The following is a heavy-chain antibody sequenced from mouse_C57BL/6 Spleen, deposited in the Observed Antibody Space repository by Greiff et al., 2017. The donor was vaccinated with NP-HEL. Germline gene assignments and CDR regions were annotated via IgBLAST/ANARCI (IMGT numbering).Heavy chain of an antibody. CDR3: ARERPGTGYAMDY. D-gene: IGHD4-1*01. V-gene: IGHV1-53*01. Sequence: VQLQQPGTELVKPGASVKLSCKASGYTFTSYWMHWVKQRPGQGLEWIGNINPSNGGTNYNEKFKSNATLTVDKSSSTAYMQLSSLTSEDSAVYYCARERPGTGYAMDYWGQGTSVTVSS. CDR1: GYTFTSYW. J-gene: IGHJ4*01. CDR2: INPSNGGT.